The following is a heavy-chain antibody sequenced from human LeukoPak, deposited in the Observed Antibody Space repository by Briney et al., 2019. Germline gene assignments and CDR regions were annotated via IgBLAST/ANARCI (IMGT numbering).Heavy chain of an antibody. Sequence: PSETLSLTCTVSGGSVNSYSWSWIRQPPGKGLEWIGCIYYSGSTNYNPSLKSRVTISVDTSKNQFSLRLSSVTAADTAVYYCARLPYYYGMDVWGQGTTVTVSS. CDR3: ARLPYYYGMDV. CDR2: IYYSGST. J-gene: IGHJ6*02. CDR1: GGSVNSYS. V-gene: IGHV4-59*08.